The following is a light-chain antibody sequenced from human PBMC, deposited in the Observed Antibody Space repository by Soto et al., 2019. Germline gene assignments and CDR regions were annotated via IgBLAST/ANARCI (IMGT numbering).Light chain of an antibody. J-gene: IGKJ3*01. V-gene: IGKV3-20*01. CDR3: QRYGSSPFT. CDR1: QSVSSSY. Sequence: EIVLTQSPGTLSLSPGERATLSCRASQSVSSSYLAWYQQKPGQAPRLLIYGASSRATGIPDRFRGSGSGTHFTLTISRLEPEDFAVYYCQRYGSSPFTFGPGTKGDI. CDR2: GAS.